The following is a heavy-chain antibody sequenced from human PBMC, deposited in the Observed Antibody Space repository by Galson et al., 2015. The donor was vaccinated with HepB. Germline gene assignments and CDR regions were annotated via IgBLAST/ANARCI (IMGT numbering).Heavy chain of an antibody. V-gene: IGHV3-11*01. CDR1: GFTFSDYY. CDR2: MSSSGSNI. Sequence: SLRLSCAASGFTFSDYYMIWIRHAPGKGLEWVSYMSSSGSNIFYADSVKGRFAISRDDAMNSLYLQMNSLRAEDTAVYYCARAALGWFDPWGQGTLVAVSS. CDR3: ARAALGWFDP. D-gene: IGHD6-25*01. J-gene: IGHJ5*02.